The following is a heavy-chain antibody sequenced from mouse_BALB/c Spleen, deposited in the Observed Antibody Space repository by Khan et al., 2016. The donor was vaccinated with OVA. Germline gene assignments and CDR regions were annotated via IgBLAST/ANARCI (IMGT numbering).Heavy chain of an antibody. CDR3: ARVSKY. V-gene: IGHV14-3*02. J-gene: IGHJ2*01. Sequence: VQLKQSGAELVKPGASVKLSCTASGFNIKDTYMYWLKQRPEQGLEWIGRIVPPNGSTKYDPKFKGKATITADTSYNPPYLQLSSLTSEDTAVYYYARVSKYWGQGTTLTVSS. CDR2: IVPPNGST. CDR1: GFNIKDTY.